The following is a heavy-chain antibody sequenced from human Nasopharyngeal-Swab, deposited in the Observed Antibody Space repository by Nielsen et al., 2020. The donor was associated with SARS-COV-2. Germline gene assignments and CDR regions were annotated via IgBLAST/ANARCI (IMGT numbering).Heavy chain of an antibody. Sequence: SETLSLTCAVYGGSFSGYYSSWIRQPPGKGLEWIGEINPSGTTSYNPSLKSRVTISSDTSKNQFSLKLSSVTAADTAVYYCARGHRSISMIVVVIATAHFYFDSWGRGTLVTVTS. D-gene: IGHD3-22*01. CDR2: INPSGTT. V-gene: IGHV4-34*01. CDR1: GGSFSGYY. J-gene: IGHJ4*02. CDR3: ARGHRSISMIVVVIATAHFYFDS.